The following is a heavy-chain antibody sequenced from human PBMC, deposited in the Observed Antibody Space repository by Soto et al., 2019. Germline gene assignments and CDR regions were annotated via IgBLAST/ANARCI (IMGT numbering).Heavy chain of an antibody. CDR2: ISAYNGNT. J-gene: IGHJ3*02. D-gene: IGHD1-26*01. CDR3: ARGRCSVSYLLRAFDI. V-gene: IGHV1-18*01. CDR1: GYTFTSYG. Sequence: ASVKVSSKASGYTFTSYGISWVRQAPGQGLEWIGWISAYNGNTNYAQKLQGRVTMNTDTSTSTAYMELSSLRSDGKAVNYGARGRCSVSYLLRAFDIWGQGTMFTV.